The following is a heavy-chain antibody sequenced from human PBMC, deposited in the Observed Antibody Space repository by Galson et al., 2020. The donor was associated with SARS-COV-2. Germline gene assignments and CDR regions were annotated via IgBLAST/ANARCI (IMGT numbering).Heavy chain of an antibody. V-gene: IGHV3-21*01. CDR3: ARDEGIRGYNYGRLYYGMDV. CDR1: GFPFSTYS. J-gene: IGHJ6*02. CDR2: LSTSSSYT. Sequence: GSLRLSCAASGFPFSTYSMNWVRLTPGKGLDWVSSLSTSSSYTYYVDSVKGRFSISRDNPRNSLYLQMNSLRAEDTAVYYCARDEGIRGYNYGRLYYGMDVWGQGTTVTVSS. D-gene: IGHD5-18*01.